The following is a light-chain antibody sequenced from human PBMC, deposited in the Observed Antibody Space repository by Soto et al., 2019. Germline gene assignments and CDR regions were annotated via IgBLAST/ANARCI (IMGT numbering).Light chain of an antibody. J-gene: IGLJ1*01. V-gene: IGLV1-40*01. CDR1: SSDIGAGYD. CDR2: GNS. Sequence: QAVVTQPPSVSGAPGQRVTISCTGSSSDIGAGYDVHWYQQLPGTAPKLLIYGNSNRPSGVPDRFSGSKSVTSASLAITGLQAEDEADYYCQSYDSSLSALYVFGTGTKLTVL. CDR3: QSYDSSLSALYV.